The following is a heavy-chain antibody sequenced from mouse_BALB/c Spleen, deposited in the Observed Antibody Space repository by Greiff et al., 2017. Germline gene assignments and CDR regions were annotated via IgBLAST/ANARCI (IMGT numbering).Heavy chain of an antibody. V-gene: IGHV5-15*02. CDR3: ARAGDGYYGDFDY. CDR2: ISNLAYSI. CDR1: GFTFSDYG. J-gene: IGHJ2*01. Sequence: EVKLMESGGGLVQPGGSRKLSCAASGFTFSDYGMAWVRQAPGKGPEWVAFISNLAYSIYYADTVTGRFTISRENAKNTLYLEMSSLRSEDTAMYYCARAGDGYYGDFDYWGQGTTLTVSS. D-gene: IGHD2-3*01.